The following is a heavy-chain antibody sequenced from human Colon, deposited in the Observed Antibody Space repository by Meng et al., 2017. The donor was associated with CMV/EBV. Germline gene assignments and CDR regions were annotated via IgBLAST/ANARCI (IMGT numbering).Heavy chain of an antibody. CDR2: ISGNSAAT. Sequence: GESLKISCAASGFTFSSYSMSWVRQAPGKGLEWVSIISGNSAATFYADSVKGQFTISRDNSKRILYLQMNTLRAEDTAIYYCAKKNGYCGSTSCYYAFDIWGQGTMVTVS. J-gene: IGHJ3*02. D-gene: IGHD2-2*01. CDR3: AKKNGYCGSTSCYYAFDI. V-gene: IGHV3-23*01. CDR1: GFTFSSYS.